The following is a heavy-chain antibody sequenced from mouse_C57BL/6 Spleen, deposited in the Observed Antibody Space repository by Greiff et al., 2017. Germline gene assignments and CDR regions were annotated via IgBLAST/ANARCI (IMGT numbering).Heavy chain of an antibody. Sequence: EVHLVESGGGLVKPGGSLKLSCAASGFTFSDYGMHWVRQAPEKGLEWVAYISSGSSTIYYADTVKGRFTISRDNAKNTLFLQMTSLRSEDTAMYYCARAGHYYGSTFFDYWGQGTTLTVSS. D-gene: IGHD1-1*01. CDR1: GFTFSDYG. J-gene: IGHJ2*01. CDR3: ARAGHYYGSTFFDY. CDR2: ISSGSSTI. V-gene: IGHV5-17*01.